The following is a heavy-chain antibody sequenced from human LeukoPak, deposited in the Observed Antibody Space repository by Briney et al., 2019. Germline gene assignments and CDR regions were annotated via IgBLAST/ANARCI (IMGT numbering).Heavy chain of an antibody. J-gene: IGHJ5*02. Sequence: SETLSLTCTVSGGSISSYYWSWIRQPPGKGLEWIGYIYYSGSTNYNPSLKSRVTISVDTSKNQFSLKLSSVTAADTAVYYCARPGYCSGGSCRSDNWFDPWGQGTLVTVSS. CDR2: IYYSGST. CDR1: GGSISSYY. CDR3: ARPGYCSGGSCRSDNWFDP. V-gene: IGHV4-59*08. D-gene: IGHD2-15*01.